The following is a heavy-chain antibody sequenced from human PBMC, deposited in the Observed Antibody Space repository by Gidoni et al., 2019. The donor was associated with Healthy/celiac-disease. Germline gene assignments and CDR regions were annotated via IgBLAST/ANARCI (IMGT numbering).Heavy chain of an antibody. CDR1: GFTCSSYA. V-gene: IGHV3-23*01. CDR2: ISGSCGST. CDR3: AKDASYGGQDFDY. D-gene: IGHD4-17*01. J-gene: IGHJ4*02. Sequence: EVQLLESGGGLVQPGGSLRLSWAASGFTCSSYAMSWVRQAPGKGLEWVSAISGSCGSTYYADSVKGRFTISRDNSKNTLYLQMNSLRAEDTAVYYCAKDASYGGQDFDYWGQGTLVTVSS.